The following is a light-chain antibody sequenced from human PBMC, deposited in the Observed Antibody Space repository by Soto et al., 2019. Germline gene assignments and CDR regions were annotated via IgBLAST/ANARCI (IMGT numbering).Light chain of an antibody. Sequence: QSALTQPASVSGSPGQSITISCTGTSSDVGRYSLVSWYQQHPGKAPKLMIYEDIERPSGVSNRFSGSKSGNTASLTISGLRTEDEADYYCCSYAGGTSVVFGGGTKLTVL. CDR2: EDI. J-gene: IGLJ2*01. V-gene: IGLV2-23*01. CDR3: CSYAGGTSVV. CDR1: SSDVGRYSL.